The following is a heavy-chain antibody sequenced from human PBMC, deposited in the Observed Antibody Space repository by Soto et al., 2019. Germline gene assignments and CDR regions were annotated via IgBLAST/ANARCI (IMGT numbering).Heavy chain of an antibody. CDR1: GFTFSSYD. D-gene: IGHD3-22*01. Sequence: GGSLRLSCAASGFTFSSYDMHWVRQATGKGLEWVSAIGTAGDTYYPGSVKGRFTISRENAKNSLYLQMNSLRAEDTAVYYCAREVYYYDSSGYPGGAFDIWGQGTMVTVSS. CDR3: AREVYYYDSSGYPGGAFDI. J-gene: IGHJ3*02. CDR2: IGTAGDT. V-gene: IGHV3-13*01.